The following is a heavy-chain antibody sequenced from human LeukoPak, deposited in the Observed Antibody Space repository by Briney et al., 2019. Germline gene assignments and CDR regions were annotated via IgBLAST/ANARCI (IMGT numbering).Heavy chain of an antibody. CDR3: GKAPDYGDYLYFDY. Sequence: GRSLRLSCAASGFTFSSYGMHWVRQAPGKGLEWVAVISYDGSNKYYADSVKGRFTISRDNSKNTLYLQMNSLRAEDAAVYYCGKAPDYGDYLYFDYWGQGTLVAVSS. CDR2: ISYDGSNK. CDR1: GFTFSSYG. D-gene: IGHD4-17*01. V-gene: IGHV3-30*18. J-gene: IGHJ4*02.